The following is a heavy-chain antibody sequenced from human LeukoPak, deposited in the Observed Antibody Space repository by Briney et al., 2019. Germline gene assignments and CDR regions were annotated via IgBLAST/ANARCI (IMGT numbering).Heavy chain of an antibody. CDR1: GGSISSYY. Sequence: PSETLSLTCTVSGGSISSYYWSWIRQPPGKGLEWIGYIYYSGSTNYNPSLKSRVTISVDTSKNQFSLKLSSVTAADTAVYYCARGSYYDSSGYYALDAFDIWGQGTMVTVSS. V-gene: IGHV4-59*01. CDR2: IYYSGST. CDR3: ARGSYYDSSGYYALDAFDI. D-gene: IGHD3-22*01. J-gene: IGHJ3*02.